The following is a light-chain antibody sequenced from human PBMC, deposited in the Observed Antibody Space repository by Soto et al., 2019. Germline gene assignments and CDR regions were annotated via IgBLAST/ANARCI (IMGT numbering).Light chain of an antibody. V-gene: IGKV1-5*03. CDR3: QQYNLNSLS. CDR1: QNISSW. CDR2: QAS. Sequence: DIQMTQSPSTLSASIGDRVTITCRASQNISSWLSWYQQKPGKAPNLLIYQASILESGVPSRFSGSGSGTEFSLAISRPQPDDFAAFYCQQYNLNSLSFGGGTKVEIK. J-gene: IGKJ4*01.